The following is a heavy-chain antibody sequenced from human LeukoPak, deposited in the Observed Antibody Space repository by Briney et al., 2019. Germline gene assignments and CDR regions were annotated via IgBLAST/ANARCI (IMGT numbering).Heavy chain of an antibody. Sequence: GGSLRLSCAASGFTFSSHWMHWVRQAPGKGLVWVSGIRGDGSSTSYADSVKGRFTISRDNAQNSLFLELNSLRGEDTAVYYCARERNFYYFDYWGQGALVTVSS. J-gene: IGHJ4*02. V-gene: IGHV3-74*01. CDR1: GFTFSSHW. D-gene: IGHD3-3*01. CDR3: ARERNFYYFDY. CDR2: IRGDGSST.